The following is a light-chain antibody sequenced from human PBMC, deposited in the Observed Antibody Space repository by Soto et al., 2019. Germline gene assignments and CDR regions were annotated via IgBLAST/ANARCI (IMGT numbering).Light chain of an antibody. CDR1: SRHVGGYNS. V-gene: IGLV2-14*01. Sequence: QSLLSQPASMSGSPGQSSTISCTGTSRHVGGYNSVSWYRKHPGKAPKLMIYEVTDRPSVVSNRVSGSKSGNTASQPISGLQAEDEADYYCSSYTSGSALYVFGTGTKVTVL. CDR2: EVT. CDR3: SSYTSGSALYV. J-gene: IGLJ1*01.